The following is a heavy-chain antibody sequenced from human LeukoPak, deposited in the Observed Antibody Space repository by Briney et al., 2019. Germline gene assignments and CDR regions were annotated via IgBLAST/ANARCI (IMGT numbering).Heavy chain of an antibody. CDR2: INSDGSST. CDR1: GFTFSSYW. D-gene: IGHD2-2*01. J-gene: IGHJ5*02. V-gene: IGHV3-74*01. CDR3: ARDTEYQLLHWFDP. Sequence: GGSLRLSCAASGFTFSSYWMHWVRHAPGKGLVWVSRINSDGSSTSYADSVKGRFTISRDNAKNTLYLQMNSLRAEDTAVYYCARDTEYQLLHWFDPWGQGTLVTVSS.